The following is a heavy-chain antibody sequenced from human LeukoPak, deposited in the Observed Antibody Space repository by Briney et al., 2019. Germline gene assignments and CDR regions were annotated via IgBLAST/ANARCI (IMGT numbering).Heavy chain of an antibody. D-gene: IGHD5-12*01. V-gene: IGHV4-4*02. CDR3: ARRGYSGYEAYFDY. CDR1: GASISSSAR. Sequence: SETLSLICAVSGASISSSARWSWVRPFPGKGLEWIGEVYHGGSTNYNPSLKSRVTISLDNSNNHFSLRLSSVTAADTARYYCARRGYSGYEAYFDYWGQGTLVTVSS. J-gene: IGHJ4*02. CDR2: VYHGGST.